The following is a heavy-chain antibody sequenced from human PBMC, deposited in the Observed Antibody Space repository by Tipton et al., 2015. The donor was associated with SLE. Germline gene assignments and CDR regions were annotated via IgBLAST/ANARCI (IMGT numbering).Heavy chain of an antibody. CDR1: GGSISTYY. D-gene: IGHD4-17*01. V-gene: IGHV4-59*08. CDR2: VHNSGSS. CDR3: VRYMTKVTPYNYSGWAV. Sequence: TLSLTCTVSGGSISTYYWSWIRQPPGKGLEWIGYVHNSGSSHYNPSLKSRVTFSVDTSKNQVSLKLTSVTAADTALYYCVRYMTKVTPYNYSGWAVWGQGTTVIVSS. J-gene: IGHJ6*02.